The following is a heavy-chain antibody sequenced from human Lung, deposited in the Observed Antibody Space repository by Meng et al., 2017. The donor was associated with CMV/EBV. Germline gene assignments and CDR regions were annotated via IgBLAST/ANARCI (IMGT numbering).Heavy chain of an antibody. Sequence: SCAASGFTFRTYAMHWVRQAPGKGLECMAVISYDGSNKHYTDSVKGRFTISRDNSKNTLYLQMNSLRAEDTAVYYCASGPCDFWTGYHPIEYWGQGXLVTVSS. CDR3: ASGPCDFWTGYHPIEY. J-gene: IGHJ4*02. CDR2: ISYDGSNK. CDR1: GFTFRTYA. V-gene: IGHV3-30*04. D-gene: IGHD3/OR15-3a*01.